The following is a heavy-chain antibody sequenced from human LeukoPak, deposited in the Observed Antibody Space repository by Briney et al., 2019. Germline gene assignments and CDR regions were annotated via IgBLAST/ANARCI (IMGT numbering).Heavy chain of an antibody. Sequence: SETLSLTCTVSGGSISSYYWSWIRQPPGKGLEWIGYIYYSGSTNYNPSLKSRVTISVDTSKNQFSLKLSSVTAADTAAYYCARGVVPAAYYYYGMDVWGEGTTVTVSS. CDR2: IYYSGST. V-gene: IGHV4-59*01. CDR1: GGSISSYY. J-gene: IGHJ6*04. D-gene: IGHD2-2*01. CDR3: ARGVVPAAYYYYGMDV.